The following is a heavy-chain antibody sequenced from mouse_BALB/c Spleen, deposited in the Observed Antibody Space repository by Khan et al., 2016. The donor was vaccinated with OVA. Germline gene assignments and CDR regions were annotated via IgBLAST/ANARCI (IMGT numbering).Heavy chain of an antibody. Sequence: EVQLQESGPELVKPGASVKMSCKASGYTLSNYVMHWVKQKPGQGLEWIGHINPYNDGPKYNEMFKGKATLISDKSSSTAYMELSSLTSEDSAVYYMSREASSPCNAREEWGQGASVTVSS. CDR1: GYTLSNYV. J-gene: IGHJ4*01. CDR2: INPYNDGP. D-gene: IGHD6-1*01. CDR3: SREASSPCNAREE. V-gene: IGHV1S136*01.